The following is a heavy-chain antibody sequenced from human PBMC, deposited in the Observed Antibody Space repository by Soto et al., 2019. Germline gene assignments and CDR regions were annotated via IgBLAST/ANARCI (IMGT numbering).Heavy chain of an antibody. J-gene: IGHJ6*02. D-gene: IGHD3-16*02. Sequence: PSETLSLTCAVYGGSFSGYYWSWIRQPPGKGLEWIGEINHSGSTNYNPSLKSRVTISVDTSKNQFSLKLSSVTAADTAVYYCARGVPNDYVWGSYRYVYYYGMDVWGQGTTVT. V-gene: IGHV4-34*01. CDR1: GGSFSGYY. CDR3: ARGVPNDYVWGSYRYVYYYGMDV. CDR2: INHSGST.